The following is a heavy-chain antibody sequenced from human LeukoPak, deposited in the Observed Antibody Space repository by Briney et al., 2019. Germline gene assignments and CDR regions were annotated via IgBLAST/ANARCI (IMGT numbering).Heavy chain of an antibody. CDR2: ISGSGGST. D-gene: IGHD1-26*01. CDR1: GFTFSSYA. V-gene: IGHV3-23*01. CDR3: AKESQWELPFRDAFDI. Sequence: GGPLRLSCAASGFTFSSYAMSWVRQAPGKGLEWVSAISGSGGSTYYADSVKGRFTISRDNSKNTLYLQMNSLRAEDTAVYYCAKESQWELPFRDAFDIWGQGTMVTVSS. J-gene: IGHJ3*02.